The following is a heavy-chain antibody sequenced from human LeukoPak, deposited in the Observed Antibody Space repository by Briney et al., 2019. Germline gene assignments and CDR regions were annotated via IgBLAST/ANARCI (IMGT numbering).Heavy chain of an antibody. V-gene: IGHV1-69*13. Sequence: ASVKVSCKASGGTFSNYAISWVRQAPGRGLEWMGGIIPIFGTANYAQKFQGRVTSTADESTSTAYMELSSLRSEDTAVYYCARVAGDSSGYYYAFSYWGQGTLVTVSS. CDR1: GGTFSNYA. CDR2: IIPIFGTA. D-gene: IGHD3-22*01. J-gene: IGHJ4*02. CDR3: ARVAGDSSGYYYAFSY.